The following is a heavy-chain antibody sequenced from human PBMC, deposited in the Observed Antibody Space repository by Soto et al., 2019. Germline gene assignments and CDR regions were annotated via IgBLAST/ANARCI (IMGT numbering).Heavy chain of an antibody. V-gene: IGHV1-8*01. D-gene: IGHD3-3*01. CDR2: MNPNSGNT. J-gene: IGHJ4*02. CDR1: GYTFTSYD. Sequence: QVQLVQSGAEVKKPGASVKVSCKASGYTFTSYDINWVRQATGQGLEWMGWMNPNSGNTGYAQKFQSRVNMTRNTSISTAYMELSSLRSEETAVYYCASGLRFLEWLPIDYWGQGTLVTVSS. CDR3: ASGLRFLEWLPIDY.